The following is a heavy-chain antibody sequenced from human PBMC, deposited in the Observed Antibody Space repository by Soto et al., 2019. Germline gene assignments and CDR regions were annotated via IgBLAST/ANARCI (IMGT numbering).Heavy chain of an antibody. V-gene: IGHV3-21*01. CDR3: VRSGTARLLRHSWFDT. CDR2: ITASSAYI. D-gene: IGHD2-21*01. CDR1: GFTFNTYD. Sequence: EVQLVESGGGLVKPGGFLRISCAASGFTFNTYDMNWVRQAPGKGLEWVSSITASSAYIYYADSDRGRITISRDNAKNPLFLQMHSLRAEDTAVYYCVRSGTARLLRHSWFDTWGQGTLVTVSS. J-gene: IGHJ5*02.